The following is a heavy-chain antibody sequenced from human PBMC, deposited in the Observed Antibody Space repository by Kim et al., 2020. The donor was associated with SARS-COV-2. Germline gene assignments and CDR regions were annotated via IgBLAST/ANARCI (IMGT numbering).Heavy chain of an antibody. CDR1: GYSFTSYW. CDR2: IDPSDSYT. V-gene: IGHV5-10-1*01. D-gene: IGHD3-9*01. Sequence: GESLKISCKGSGYSFTSYWISWVRQMPGKGLEWMGRIDPSDSYTNYSPSFQGHVTISADKSISTAYLQWSSLKASDTAMYYCARQSCDILTGCLYHYYGMDVWGQGTTVTVSS. J-gene: IGHJ6*02. CDR3: ARQSCDILTGCLYHYYGMDV.